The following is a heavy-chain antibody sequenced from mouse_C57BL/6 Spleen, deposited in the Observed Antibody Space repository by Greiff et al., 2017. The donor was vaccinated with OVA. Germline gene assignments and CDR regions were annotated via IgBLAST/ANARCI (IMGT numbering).Heavy chain of an antibody. CDR3: ARGIWDWYAMDY. Sequence: DVHLVESGGGLVKPGGSLKLSCAASGFTFSDYGMHWVRQAPEKGLEWVAYISSGSSTIYYADTVKGRFTISRDNAKNTLFLQMTSLRSEDTAMYYCARGIWDWYAMDYWGQGTSVTVSS. CDR1: GFTFSDYG. V-gene: IGHV5-17*01. CDR2: ISSGSSTI. D-gene: IGHD4-1*01. J-gene: IGHJ4*01.